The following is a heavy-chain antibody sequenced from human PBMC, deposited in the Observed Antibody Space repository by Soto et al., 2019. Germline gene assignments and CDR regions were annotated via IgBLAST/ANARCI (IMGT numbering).Heavy chain of an antibody. D-gene: IGHD1-7*01. CDR2: ISGSGGST. J-gene: IGHJ6*03. CDR1: GFTFSTSA. Sequence: GGSLRLSCAASGFTFSTSAMSWVRQAPGKGLEWVSAISGSGGSTYYADSVKGRFTTSRDNSRGRRFMQMGTLRAEDTAVYYCAKGNYLRGSYYYYMDVWGKGTTVTVSS. V-gene: IGHV3-23*01. CDR3: AKGNYLRGSYYYYMDV.